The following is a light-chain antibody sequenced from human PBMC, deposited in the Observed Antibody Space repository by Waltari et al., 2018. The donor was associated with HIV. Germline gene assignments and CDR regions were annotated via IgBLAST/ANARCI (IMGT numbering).Light chain of an antibody. CDR2: AAS. CDR3: QQGFSAPRT. Sequence: DIQMTQSPSSLSAYIGDRVTITCRASQSIKSAGNWYQQKPGKAPKVLIHAASTLQSGVPSRFSGSGSGTDFTLTINSLQPGDSATYYCQQGFSAPRTFGQGTKVEIK. V-gene: IGKV1-39*01. CDR1: QSIKSA. J-gene: IGKJ1*01.